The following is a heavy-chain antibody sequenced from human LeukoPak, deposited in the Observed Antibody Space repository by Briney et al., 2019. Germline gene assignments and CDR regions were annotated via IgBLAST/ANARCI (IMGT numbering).Heavy chain of an antibody. CDR1: GFTFSSYG. CDR3: AKGVYDSSGYGDY. V-gene: IGHV3-30*02. J-gene: IGHJ4*02. D-gene: IGHD3-22*01. Sequence: GGSLRLSCAASGFTFSSYGMHWVRQAPGKGLEWVAFIRYDGSNKYYADSVKGRFTISRDNSKNTLYLQMNSLRAEDTAVYYCAKGVYDSSGYGDYWGQGTLVTVSS. CDR2: IRYDGSNK.